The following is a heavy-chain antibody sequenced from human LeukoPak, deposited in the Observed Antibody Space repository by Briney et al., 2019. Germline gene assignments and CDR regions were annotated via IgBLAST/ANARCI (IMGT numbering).Heavy chain of an antibody. CDR3: ARGIASSSIWYWYFDL. D-gene: IGHD6-13*01. J-gene: IGHJ2*01. CDR1: GLSLSTSW. CDR2: IKEDGSRT. V-gene: IGHV3-7*01. Sequence: GGALSLSCTTSGLSLSTSWMSWVRQTPGRGLEGVANIKEDGSRTYLADAVQGRFSVSRDNAKNSVYLQMSSLRADDTSVYNCARGIASSSIWYWYFDLWGRGTFVSVSS.